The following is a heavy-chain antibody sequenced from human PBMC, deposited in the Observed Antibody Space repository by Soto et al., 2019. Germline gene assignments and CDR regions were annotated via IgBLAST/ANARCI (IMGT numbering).Heavy chain of an antibody. V-gene: IGHV3-15*01. D-gene: IGHD5-18*01. Sequence: PVGSLRLSCAASGFTFSNAWMSWVRQAPGKGLEWVGRIKSKTDGGTTDYAAPVEGRFTISRDDSKNTLYLQMNSLKTEDTAVYYCTTDFVDTAAGAFDIWGQGTMVTVSS. J-gene: IGHJ3*02. CDR3: TTDFVDTAAGAFDI. CDR2: IKSKTDGGTT. CDR1: GFTFSNAW.